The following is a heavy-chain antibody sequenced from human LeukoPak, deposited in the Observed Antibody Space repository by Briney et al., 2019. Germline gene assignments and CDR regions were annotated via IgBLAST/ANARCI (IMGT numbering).Heavy chain of an antibody. CDR1: YTXXXXY. CDR3: ARVVTGTTSILGDY. Sequence: YTXXXXYMHGVRQAPGQGGEWMGWINPNSGGTNYAQKFQGRVTITRDTSISTAYMELSRLRSDDTAVYYCARVVTGTTSILGDYWGQGTLVTVSS. D-gene: IGHD1-7*01. CDR2: INPNSGGT. V-gene: IGHV1-2*02. J-gene: IGHJ4*02.